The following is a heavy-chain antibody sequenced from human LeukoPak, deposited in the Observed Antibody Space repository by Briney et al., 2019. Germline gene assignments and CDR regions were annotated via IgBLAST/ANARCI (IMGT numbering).Heavy chain of an antibody. CDR1: GYTFTSYG. J-gene: IGHJ4*02. V-gene: IGHV1-18*04. D-gene: IGHD4-17*01. Sequence: ASVKVSCKASGYTFTSYGISWVRQAPGQGLEWMGWISAYNVNTNYAQNLQGRVTMTTDTSTSTAYMELRSLRSDDTAVYYCAASDYGDVFDYWGQGTLVTVSS. CDR2: ISAYNVNT. CDR3: AASDYGDVFDY.